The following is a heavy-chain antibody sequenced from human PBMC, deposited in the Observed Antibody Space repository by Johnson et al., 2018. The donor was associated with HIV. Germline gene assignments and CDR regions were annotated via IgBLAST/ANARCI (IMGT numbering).Heavy chain of an antibody. CDR3: AKSYYEEERPMGVDAFDI. J-gene: IGHJ3*02. V-gene: IGHV3-30*18. Sequence: QVQLVESGGGVVQPGRSLRLSCVASGFTFRSYGMHWVRQAPGKGLEWVAFVSYDGTNEFYADSVKGRFTISRDNSKNTLYLQMNSLRAEDTAVYYCAKSYYEEERPMGVDAFDIWGQGTMVTVSS. CDR1: GFTFRSYG. CDR2: VSYDGTNE. D-gene: IGHD1-26*01.